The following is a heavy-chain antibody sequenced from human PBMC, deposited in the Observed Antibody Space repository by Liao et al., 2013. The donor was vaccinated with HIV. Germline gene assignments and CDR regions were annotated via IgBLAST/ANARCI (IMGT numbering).Heavy chain of an antibody. D-gene: IGHD3-3*01. CDR3: ARVSYDFWSGDWYFDL. V-gene: IGHV4-34*11. J-gene: IGHJ2*01. CDR1: GGSFSGYY. Sequence: QVQLQQWGAGLLKPSETVSLSCAVYGGSFSGYYWSWIRQPPGKGLELIGFIYYSGSTNYNPSLKSRVTISVDTSKNQFSLKLSSVTAADTAVYYCARVSYDFWSGDWYFDLWGRGTLVTVSS. CDR2: IYYSGST.